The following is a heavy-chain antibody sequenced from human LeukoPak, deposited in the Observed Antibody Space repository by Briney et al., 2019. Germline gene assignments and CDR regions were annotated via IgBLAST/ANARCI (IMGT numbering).Heavy chain of an antibody. V-gene: IGHV3-11*01. CDR2: ISSSGSTI. J-gene: IGHJ4*02. CDR3: AKAGSSSWYSLFHS. Sequence: GGSLRLSCAASGFTFSDYYMSWIRQAPGKGLEWVSYISSSGSTIYYADSVKGRFTISRDNAKNSLYLQMNSLRAEDMALYYCAKAGSSSWYSLFHSWGQGILVSVSS. D-gene: IGHD6-13*01. CDR1: GFTFSDYY.